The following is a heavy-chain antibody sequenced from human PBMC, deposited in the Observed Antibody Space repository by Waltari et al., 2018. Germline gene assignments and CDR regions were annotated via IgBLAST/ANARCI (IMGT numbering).Heavy chain of an antibody. D-gene: IGHD2-2*01. CDR1: GLGFSSYE. V-gene: IGHV3-48*03. Sequence: QLVESGGGLVQPGGSLRLACAASGLGFSSYEMNWVRQAPGKGLEWISDISDSDNSKFYAESVKGRFIVSRDNAKNSLHLEMNSLRVEDTATYYCVRDGLGSGRTRVDVWGQGTTVIVSS. J-gene: IGHJ6*02. CDR2: ISDSDNSK. CDR3: VRDGLGSGRTRVDV.